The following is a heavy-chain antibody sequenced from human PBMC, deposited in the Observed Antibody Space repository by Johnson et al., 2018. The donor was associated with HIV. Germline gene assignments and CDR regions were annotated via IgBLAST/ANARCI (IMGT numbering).Heavy chain of an antibody. CDR1: GFSVSNNY. J-gene: IGHJ3*01. D-gene: IGHD6-13*01. CDR3: ARDGESQQLPLGDAFDV. V-gene: IGHV3-66*01. Sequence: EMQLVESGGGLVQPGGSLRLSCGASGFSVSNNYMNWVRQAPGKGLEWVSVIYSGGSTYYADSVRGRFTISRDNSRNTLYLQMSSLRAEDTAMYYCARDGESQQLPLGDAFDVWGQGTMVTVSS. CDR2: IYSGGST.